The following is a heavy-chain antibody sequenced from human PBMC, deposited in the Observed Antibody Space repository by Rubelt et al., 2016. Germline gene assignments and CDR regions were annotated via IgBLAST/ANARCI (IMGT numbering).Heavy chain of an antibody. J-gene: IGHJ4*02. CDR3: AKAGPGYSHDY. CDR1: GFTFSTYA. V-gene: IGHV3-30*04. Sequence: QVQLVESGGGVVQPGRSLRLSCAASGFTFSTYAIHWVRQAPGKGLEWVAVISYDGSNKYFGESVKGRFTISRDNSKNTLYLQMNSLRAEDTAVYYCAKAGPGYSHDYWGQGTLVTVSS. CDR2: ISYDGSNK. D-gene: IGHD5-18*01.